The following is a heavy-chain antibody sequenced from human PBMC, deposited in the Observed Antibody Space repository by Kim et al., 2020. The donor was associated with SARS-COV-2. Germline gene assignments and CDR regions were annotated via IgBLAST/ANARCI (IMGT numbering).Heavy chain of an antibody. CDR2: IIPIFGTA. Sequence: SVKVSCKASGGTFSNYAISWVRQAPGQGLEWMGGIIPIFGTANYAQKFQGRVTITADESTSTAYMELSSLRSEDTAVYYCALHWNDGGTGFDYWGQGTLVTVSS. CDR3: ALHWNDGGTGFDY. J-gene: IGHJ4*02. V-gene: IGHV1-69*13. D-gene: IGHD1-1*01. CDR1: GGTFSNYA.